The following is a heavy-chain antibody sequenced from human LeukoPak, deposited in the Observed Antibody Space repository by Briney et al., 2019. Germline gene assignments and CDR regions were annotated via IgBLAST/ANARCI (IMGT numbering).Heavy chain of an antibody. V-gene: IGHV3-7*03. D-gene: IGHD2-2*01. CDR1: GFTFSSYW. Sequence: GGSLRLSCSASGFTFSSYWMSWVRQAPGKGLEWVANMNQDGNEKYYVDSVKGRFTISRDNAKNSLYLQMNSLRAEDTAMYHCARYIIVLPGAVVKWFDPWGQGTLVTVSS. CDR2: MNQDGNEK. CDR3: ARYIIVLPGAVVKWFDP. J-gene: IGHJ5*02.